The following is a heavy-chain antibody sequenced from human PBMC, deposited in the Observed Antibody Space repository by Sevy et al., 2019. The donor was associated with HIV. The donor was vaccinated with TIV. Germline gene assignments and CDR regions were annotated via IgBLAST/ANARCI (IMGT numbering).Heavy chain of an antibody. CDR3: ARDLDHRHSYYYYGMDV. J-gene: IGHJ6*02. Sequence: GGSLRLSCAAPGFTFSSYAMHWVRQAPGKGLEWVAVISYDGSNKYYADSVKGRFTISRDNSKNTLYLQMNSLRAEDTAVYYCARDLDHRHSYYYYGMDVWGQGTTVTVSS. CDR2: ISYDGSNK. CDR1: GFTFSSYA. V-gene: IGHV3-30-3*01.